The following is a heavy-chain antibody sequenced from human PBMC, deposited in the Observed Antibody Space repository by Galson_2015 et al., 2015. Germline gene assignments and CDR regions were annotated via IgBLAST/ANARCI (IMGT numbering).Heavy chain of an antibody. Sequence: SLRLSCAVSGFIFCSYSMNWVRQAPGKGLEWVSYIRTGSSAIYYADSVKGRFTISRDDAKNSLYLQMSSLRDEDTGIYYCARVHTAGFYTMDSWGQGTLVTVSS. D-gene: IGHD2-21*02. V-gene: IGHV3-48*02. CDR2: IRTGSSAI. CDR3: ARVHTAGFYTMDS. CDR1: GFIFCSYS. J-gene: IGHJ4*02.